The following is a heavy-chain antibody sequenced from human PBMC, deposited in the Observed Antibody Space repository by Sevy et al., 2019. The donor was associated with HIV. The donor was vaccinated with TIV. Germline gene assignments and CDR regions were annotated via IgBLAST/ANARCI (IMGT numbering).Heavy chain of an antibody. J-gene: IGHJ6*02. V-gene: IGHV3-48*01. CDR2: ISSSSSTI. Sequence: GGSLRLSCAASGFTFSSYSMNWVRQAPGKGLEWVSYISSSSSTIYYADSVKGRFTISRDNAKNSLYLQMNSLRAEDTAGYYCARDLPDIVVVPAAYGMDVWGQGTTVTVSS. CDR1: GFTFSSYS. CDR3: ARDLPDIVVVPAAYGMDV. D-gene: IGHD2-2*01.